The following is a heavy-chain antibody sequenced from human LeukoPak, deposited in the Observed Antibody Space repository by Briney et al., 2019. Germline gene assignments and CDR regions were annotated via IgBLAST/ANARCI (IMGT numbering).Heavy chain of an antibody. J-gene: IGHJ3*02. Sequence: PGGSLRLSCAASGFTFSSYSMNWVRQAPGKGLEWVSSISSSSSYIYYADSVKGRFTISRDNAKNSLYLQMNSLRAEDTAVYYCARDLPTFKVVIAAFDIWGQGTMVTVSS. D-gene: IGHD2-21*01. CDR3: ARDLPTFKVVIAAFDI. CDR1: GFTFSSYS. CDR2: ISSSSSYI. V-gene: IGHV3-21*01.